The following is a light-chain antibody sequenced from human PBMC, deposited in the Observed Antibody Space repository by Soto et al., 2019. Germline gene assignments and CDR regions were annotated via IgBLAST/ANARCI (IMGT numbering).Light chain of an antibody. CDR3: QQYYSTPT. J-gene: IGKJ5*01. CDR1: QSVLYDSNNKNY. CDR2: WAS. Sequence: DRVMSQSPDSLALSLGERATVNCKSTQSVLYDSNNKNYLAWYQQKAGQSPKLLIYWASTRESGVPDRFSGSGSGTDFTLTISSLQAEDVAVYYCQQYYSTPTFGQGTRLEIK. V-gene: IGKV4-1*01.